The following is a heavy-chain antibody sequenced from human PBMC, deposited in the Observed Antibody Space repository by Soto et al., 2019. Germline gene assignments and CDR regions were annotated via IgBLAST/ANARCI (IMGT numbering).Heavy chain of an antibody. CDR2: IYYSGGT. V-gene: IGHV4-59*01. Sequence: QVQLQESGPGLVKPSETLSLTCTVSGGSISGYYWSWIRQPPGKGLEWIGYIYYSGGTNYNPSLDSRVTISVDTSKNQFSLKVRSVTAPDTAVYYCARDGSGSARYAMDVWGQGTTVTVSS. J-gene: IGHJ6*02. CDR3: ARDGSGSARYAMDV. CDR1: GGSISGYY. D-gene: IGHD3-10*01.